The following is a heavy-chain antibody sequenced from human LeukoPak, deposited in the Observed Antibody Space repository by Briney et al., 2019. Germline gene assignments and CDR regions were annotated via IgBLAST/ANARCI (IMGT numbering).Heavy chain of an antibody. CDR2: ISSSGSTI. J-gene: IGHJ6*04. Sequence: GGSLRLSCAASGFTFSSYEMNWVRQAPGKGLEWVSYISSSGSTIYYADSVKGRFTISRDNAKNSLYLQMNSLRAEDTTVYYCAELGITMIGGVWSKGTTVTISS. D-gene: IGHD3-10*02. CDR3: AELGITMIGGV. V-gene: IGHV3-48*03. CDR1: GFTFSSYE.